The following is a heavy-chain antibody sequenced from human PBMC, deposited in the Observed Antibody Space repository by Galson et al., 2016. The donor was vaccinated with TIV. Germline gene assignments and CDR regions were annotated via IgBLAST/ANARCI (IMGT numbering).Heavy chain of an antibody. J-gene: IGHJ3*02. Sequence: SLRLSCAASGFTFSSYWLSWVRQAPGKGLEWVANIKQDGSEKHYVDSVTGRFTISRDNAKNSLYLKMNSLGAEDTAVYYCARNNWNYEGAFDIWGQGTMVTVSS. D-gene: IGHD1-7*01. CDR2: IKQDGSEK. V-gene: IGHV3-7*01. CDR1: GFTFSSYW. CDR3: ARNNWNYEGAFDI.